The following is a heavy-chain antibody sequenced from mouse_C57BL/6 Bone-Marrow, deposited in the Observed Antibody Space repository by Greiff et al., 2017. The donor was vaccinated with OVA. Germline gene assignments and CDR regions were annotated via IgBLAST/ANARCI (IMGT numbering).Heavy chain of an antibody. CDR1: GYSITSGYY. D-gene: IGHD2-3*01. J-gene: IGHJ3*01. Sequence: ESGPGLVKPSQSLSLTCSVTGYSITSGYYWNWIRQFPGNKLEWMGYISYDGSNNYNPSLKNRISITRDPSKNQFFLKLNSVTTEDTATYYCARDRIYDGYYVWFAYWGQGTLVTVSA. CDR2: ISYDGSN. V-gene: IGHV3-6*01. CDR3: ARDRIYDGYYVWFAY.